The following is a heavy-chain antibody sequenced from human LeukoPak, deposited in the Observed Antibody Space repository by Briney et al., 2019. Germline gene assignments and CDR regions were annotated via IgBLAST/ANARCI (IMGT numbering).Heavy chain of an antibody. D-gene: IGHD5-24*01. CDR1: GGSISSGGYY. Sequence: SETLSLTCTVSGGSISSGGYYWSWIRQHPGKGLEWIGYIYYSGSTHYSPSLKSRVTISVDTSKNQFSLKPSSVTAADTAVYYCARVRHGRDGYRTDGYYFDYWGQGTLVTVSS. CDR3: ARVRHGRDGYRTDGYYFDY. J-gene: IGHJ4*02. V-gene: IGHV4-31*03. CDR2: IYYSGST.